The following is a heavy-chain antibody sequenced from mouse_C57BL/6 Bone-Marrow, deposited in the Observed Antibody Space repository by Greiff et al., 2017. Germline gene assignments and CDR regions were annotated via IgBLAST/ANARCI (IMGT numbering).Heavy chain of an antibody. CDR2: INPNNGGT. Sequence: VQLQQSGPELVKPGASVKIPCKASGYTFTDYNMDWVKQSHGKSLEWIGDINPNNGGTIYNQKFKGKATLTVDKSSSPAYMELRSLTSEDTAVYYCARGSITTVSYYFDYWGQGTTLTVSS. J-gene: IGHJ2*01. CDR3: ARGSITTVSYYFDY. CDR1: GYTFTDYN. V-gene: IGHV1-18*01. D-gene: IGHD1-1*01.